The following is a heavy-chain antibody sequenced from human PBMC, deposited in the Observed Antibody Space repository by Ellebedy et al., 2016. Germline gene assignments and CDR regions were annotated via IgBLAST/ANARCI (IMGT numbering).Heavy chain of an antibody. V-gene: IGHV3-11*01. Sequence: LSLTXTVSGGSISSYYWSWIRQAPGKGLEWVSYISNSGDMTFYADAVKGRFTIDRDNAMKSLYLQMNSLRAEDTARYYCVRVRCTDTGCNHDAFDFWGQGTKVTVSS. CDR2: ISNSGDMT. CDR1: GGSISSYY. D-gene: IGHD2-8*02. CDR3: VRVRCTDTGCNHDAFDF. J-gene: IGHJ3*01.